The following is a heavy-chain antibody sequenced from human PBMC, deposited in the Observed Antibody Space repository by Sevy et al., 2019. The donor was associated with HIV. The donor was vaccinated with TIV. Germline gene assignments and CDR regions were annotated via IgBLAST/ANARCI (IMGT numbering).Heavy chain of an antibody. V-gene: IGHV1-46*01. D-gene: IGHD2-15*01. Sequence: ASVKVSCKASGYTFTSNYLHWVRQAPGHGLEWMGQINPSGGATTYGQRFQGRDSMTRDTPTSTVYMDLSSLRSEDTAIYYCARLYSCGGSCYYFDLWGQGTLVTVSS. J-gene: IGHJ4*02. CDR2: INPSGGAT. CDR1: GYTFTSNY. CDR3: ARLYSCGGSCYYFDL.